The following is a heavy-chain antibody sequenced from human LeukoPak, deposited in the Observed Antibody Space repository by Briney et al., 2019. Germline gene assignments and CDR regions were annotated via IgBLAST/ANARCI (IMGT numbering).Heavy chain of an antibody. CDR2: IIPIIGIA. D-gene: IGHD6-19*01. CDR1: GGTFSSYA. V-gene: IGHV1-69*04. J-gene: IGHJ5*02. Sequence: SVKVSCKASGGTFSSYAISWVRQAHGQGLEWMGTIIPIIGIANYAQKFQGRVTITADKSTSTAYMELSSLRSEDTAVYYCATHARSSGWVNWFDPWGQGTLVTVSS. CDR3: ATHARSSGWVNWFDP.